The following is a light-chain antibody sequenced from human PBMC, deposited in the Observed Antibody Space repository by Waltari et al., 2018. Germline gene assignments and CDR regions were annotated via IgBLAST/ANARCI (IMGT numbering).Light chain of an antibody. J-gene: IGKJ5*01. CDR1: QSVSDY. V-gene: IGKV3-11*01. CDR2: AAS. Sequence: EIVLTQSPATLSLSPGERATLSCRASQSVSDYLAWYQQKPGQAPRLLISAASNRATGIPARFSGSGSGTDFTLTISSLEPEDFAFYYCQQRSNWPIAFGQGTRLEIK. CDR3: QQRSNWPIA.